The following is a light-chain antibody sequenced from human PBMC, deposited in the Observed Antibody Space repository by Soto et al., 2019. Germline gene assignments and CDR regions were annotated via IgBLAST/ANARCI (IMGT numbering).Light chain of an antibody. CDR1: QSVRSS. Sequence: EVIMTQSPATLSVSPGEPATLASRASQSVRSSLAWYQQKPGQAPRLLIYAASTRATGIPDRCSGSGSGTEFTLTINRLQPEDFAVYYGQQYNTWPETFGQGTKVDIK. V-gene: IGKV3-15*01. CDR2: AAS. CDR3: QQYNTWPET. J-gene: IGKJ1*01.